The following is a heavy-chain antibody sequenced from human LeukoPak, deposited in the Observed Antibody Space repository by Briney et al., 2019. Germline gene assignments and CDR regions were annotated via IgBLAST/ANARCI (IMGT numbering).Heavy chain of an antibody. CDR1: GFTFDDYA. CDR2: INWNSNNI. J-gene: IGHJ5*02. Sequence: PGGSLRLSCAASGFTFDDYAMHWVRQAPGKGLEWVSGINWNSNNIDYGDSVKGRFTISRDNAKNSLFLQMNSLRAEDTALYYCTTYLSPRGQGTLVTVSS. CDR3: TTYLSP. V-gene: IGHV3-9*01. D-gene: IGHD1-14*01.